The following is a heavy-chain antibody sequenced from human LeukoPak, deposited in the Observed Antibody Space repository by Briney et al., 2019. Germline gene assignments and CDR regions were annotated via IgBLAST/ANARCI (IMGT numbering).Heavy chain of an antibody. V-gene: IGHV3-74*01. CDR3: AKDRTVGASYWYFDL. D-gene: IGHD1-26*01. J-gene: IGHJ2*01. Sequence: GGSLRLSCAASGFDFSSNWMHWVRHAPGQGLVWVSRIKGDGISTNYADSVKGRFTISRDSSKNTLFLHMNTLRAEDTAIYYCAKDRTVGASYWYFDLWGRGTLVTVSS. CDR2: IKGDGIST. CDR1: GFDFSSNW.